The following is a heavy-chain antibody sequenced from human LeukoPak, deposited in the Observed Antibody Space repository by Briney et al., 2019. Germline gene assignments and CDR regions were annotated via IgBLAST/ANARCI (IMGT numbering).Heavy chain of an antibody. D-gene: IGHD2-15*01. Sequence: PGGSLRLSCAASGFTFNDYYMSWIRQAPGKGLEWVSYISSSGSTIYYADSVKGRFTISRDNAKNSLYLQMNSLRAEDTAVYYCARPYCSGGSCYTYYYYMDVWGKGTTVTVSS. V-gene: IGHV3-11*04. J-gene: IGHJ6*03. CDR2: ISSSGSTI. CDR1: GFTFNDYY. CDR3: ARPYCSGGSCYTYYYYMDV.